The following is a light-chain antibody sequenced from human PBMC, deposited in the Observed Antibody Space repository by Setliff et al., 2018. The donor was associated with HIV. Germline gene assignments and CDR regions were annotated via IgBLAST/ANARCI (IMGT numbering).Light chain of an antibody. Sequence: QSALTQPASVSESPGQSITISCTGTSSDVGSYNLVSWYRQYPGKAPTLMIYEVSRRPSGVSNRFSGSKSGNTASLTTSGLQAEDEADYYCCSYAGSSTFAVFGGGTK. CDR1: SSDVGSYNL. CDR3: CSYAGSSTFAV. CDR2: EVS. V-gene: IGLV2-23*02. J-gene: IGLJ3*02.